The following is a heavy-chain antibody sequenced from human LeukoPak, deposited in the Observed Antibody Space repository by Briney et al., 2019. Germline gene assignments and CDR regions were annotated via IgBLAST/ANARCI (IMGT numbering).Heavy chain of an antibody. V-gene: IGHV1-8*01. D-gene: IGHD3-10*01. CDR1: GYTFTSYD. CDR2: MNPNSGNT. Sequence: GASVKVSCKASGYTFTSYDINWVRQATGQGLEWMGWMNPNSGNTGYAQRFQGRVTMTRNTSISTAYMELSSLRSEDTAVYYCARGRGKRAPLTSYYMDVWGKGTTVTVSS. CDR3: ARGRGKRAPLTSYYMDV. J-gene: IGHJ6*03.